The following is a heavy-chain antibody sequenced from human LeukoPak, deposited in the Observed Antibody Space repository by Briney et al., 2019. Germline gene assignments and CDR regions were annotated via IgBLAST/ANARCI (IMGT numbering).Heavy chain of an antibody. CDR3: ARGEDCSGGSCYYYYGMDV. CDR1: GYTFTSYY. CDR2: ISAYNGNT. Sequence: ASVTVSCKASGYTFTSYYMHWVRQAPGQGLEWMGWISAYNGNTNYAQKLQGRVTMTTDTSTSTAYMELRSLRSDDTAVYYCARGEDCSGGSCYYYYGMDVWGQGTTVTVSS. V-gene: IGHV1-18*04. D-gene: IGHD2-15*01. J-gene: IGHJ6*02.